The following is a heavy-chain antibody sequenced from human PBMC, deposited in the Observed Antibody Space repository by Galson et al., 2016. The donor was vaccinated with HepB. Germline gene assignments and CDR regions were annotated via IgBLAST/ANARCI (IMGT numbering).Heavy chain of an antibody. V-gene: IGHV3-15*01. CDR1: GITFSNAY. CDR3: TTGSCSGVGCYSFNY. CDR2: IKRKTDGGTT. Sequence: SLRLSCAASGITFSNAYMGWVRQAPGKGLEWVGRIKRKTDGGTTYYAAPVKGRFTISRDDSKTTLYQQMNSLNTEDTAVYYCTTGSCSGVGCYSFNYWGQGTLVTVSS. J-gene: IGHJ4*02. D-gene: IGHD2-15*01.